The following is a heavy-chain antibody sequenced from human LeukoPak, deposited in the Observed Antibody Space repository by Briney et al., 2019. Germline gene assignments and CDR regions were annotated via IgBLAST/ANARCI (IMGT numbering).Heavy chain of an antibody. CDR2: FDPGERKT. J-gene: IGHJ6*03. D-gene: IGHD3-9*01. CDR3: TTGIRDQYYDLLTGYHYYMAV. V-gene: IGHV1-24*01. CDR1: GYTFSSYG. Sequence: GASVKVSCKASGYTFSSYGISWVRQAPGKGLEWMGGFDPGERKTIYTQKFQGRLTMTEDTSTDTAYMDLSSLRSEDTAVYYCTTGIRDQYYDLLTGYHYYMAVWGTGTTVTVSS.